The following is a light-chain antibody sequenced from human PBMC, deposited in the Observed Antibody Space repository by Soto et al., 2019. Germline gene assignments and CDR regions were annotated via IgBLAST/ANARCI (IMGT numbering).Light chain of an antibody. V-gene: IGKV1-5*01. Sequence: DIQMTQSPSTLSASVGDRVTITCRASQSVRGSLAWYQHQPGKAPKLLIYDVSTLESGIPSRFIGFVSGTELPLFISSLRHDDFGTHCCQQFYMGWTFGPGTRVDLK. J-gene: IGKJ1*01. CDR3: QQFYMGWT. CDR1: QSVRGS. CDR2: DVS.